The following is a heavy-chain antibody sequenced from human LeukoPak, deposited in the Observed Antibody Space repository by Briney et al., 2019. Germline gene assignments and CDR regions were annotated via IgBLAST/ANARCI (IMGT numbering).Heavy chain of an antibody. J-gene: IGHJ4*02. D-gene: IGHD4-17*01. CDR3: ALARSPDY. Sequence: GGSLRLSCAASGFTFSNAWMSWVRQAPGKGLEWVSAISGSGGSTYYADSVKGRFTISRDNSKNTLYLQMNSLRAEDTAVYYCALARSPDYWGQGTLVTVSS. CDR1: GFTFSNAW. CDR2: ISGSGGST. V-gene: IGHV3-23*01.